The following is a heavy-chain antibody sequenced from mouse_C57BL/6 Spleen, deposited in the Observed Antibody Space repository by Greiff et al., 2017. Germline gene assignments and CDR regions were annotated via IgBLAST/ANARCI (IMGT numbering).Heavy chain of an antibody. CDR3: ARTGNGWYFDV. J-gene: IGHJ1*03. Sequence: QVQLKQPGAELVRPGSSVKLSCKASGYTFTSYWMDWVKQRPGQGLEWIGNIYPSDSETHYNQKFKDKATLTVDKSSSTAYMQLSSLTSEDSAVYYCARTGNGWYFDVWGTGTTVTVSS. CDR2: IYPSDSET. CDR1: GYTFTSYW. D-gene: IGHD4-1*01. V-gene: IGHV1-61*01.